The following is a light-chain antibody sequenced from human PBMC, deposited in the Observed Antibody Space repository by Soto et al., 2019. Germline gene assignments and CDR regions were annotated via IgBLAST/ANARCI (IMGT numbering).Light chain of an antibody. CDR2: GAS. J-gene: IGKJ3*01. CDR1: QSVSSSY. CDR3: QQYGRSPPGFT. V-gene: IGKV3-20*01. Sequence: EVVLTQSPGTLSLSPGERATLSCRASQSVSSSYLAWYQHKPGQAPRLLIYGASTRASGIPDRFSGGGSGTDFTLTISRLEPEDFAVYYCQQYGRSPPGFTVGPGTKVDIK.